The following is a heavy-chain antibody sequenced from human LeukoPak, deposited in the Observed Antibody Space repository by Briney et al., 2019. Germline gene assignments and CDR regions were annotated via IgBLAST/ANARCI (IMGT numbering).Heavy chain of an antibody. CDR1: GGSISSYY. CDR2: IYYSGST. J-gene: IGHJ4*02. Sequence: KPSETLSLTCTVSGGSISSYYWSWIRQPPGKGLEWIGYIYYSGSTNYNPSLKSRVTISVDTSKNQFSLKLSSVTAADTAVYYCARGAYGDYESYFDYWGQGTLVTVSS. D-gene: IGHD4-17*01. CDR3: ARGAYGDYESYFDY. V-gene: IGHV4-59*01.